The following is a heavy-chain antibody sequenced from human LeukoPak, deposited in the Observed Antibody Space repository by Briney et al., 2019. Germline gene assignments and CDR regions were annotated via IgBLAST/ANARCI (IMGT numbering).Heavy chain of an antibody. CDR2: ISGSGGNT. V-gene: IGHV3-23*01. J-gene: IGHJ4*02. Sequence: GGSLRLSCAASGFTFSSYAMSWVRQAPGKGLEWVSAISGSGGNTYYADSVKARFTISRGNSKNTLYLLMSSLRADDTAVYYCAKDHMTTVTTVDSWGQGTLVTVSS. CDR3: AKDHMTTVTTVDS. CDR1: GFTFSSYA. D-gene: IGHD4-17*01.